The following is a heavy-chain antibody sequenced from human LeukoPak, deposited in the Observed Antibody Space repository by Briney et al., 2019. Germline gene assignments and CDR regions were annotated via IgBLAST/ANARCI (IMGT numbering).Heavy chain of an antibody. CDR1: GYSISSGYY. Sequence: ETLSLTCTVSGYSISSGYYWGWVRQVPGKGLEWVSVISGGGDAIKYADSAKGRFTISRDNSKNTLSLQMNGLRADDTAIYYCAKSDCGSHGCKLLNYWGQGILVTVSS. CDR3: AKSDCGSHGCKLLNY. CDR2: ISGGGDAI. J-gene: IGHJ4*02. D-gene: IGHD2-21*01. V-gene: IGHV3-23*01.